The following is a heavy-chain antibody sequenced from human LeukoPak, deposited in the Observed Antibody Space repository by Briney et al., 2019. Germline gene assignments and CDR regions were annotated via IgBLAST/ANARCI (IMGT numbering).Heavy chain of an antibody. CDR3: ARGKLYYDFWSGPNYYGMDV. Sequence: TSETLSLTCAVYGGSFSGYYWSWIRQPPGKGLERIGEINHSGSTNYNPSLKSRVTISVDTSKNQFSLKLSSVTAADTAVYYCARGKLYYDFWSGPNYYGMDVWGQGTTVTVSS. CDR2: INHSGST. D-gene: IGHD3-3*01. J-gene: IGHJ6*02. V-gene: IGHV4-34*01. CDR1: GGSFSGYY.